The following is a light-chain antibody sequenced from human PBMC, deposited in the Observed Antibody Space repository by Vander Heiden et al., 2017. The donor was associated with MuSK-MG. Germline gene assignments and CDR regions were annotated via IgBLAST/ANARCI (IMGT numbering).Light chain of an antibody. CDR2: DVS. Sequence: QSARTQPASVSGSPGQSITISCTGTSSDVGGYNYVYWYQQIRGKHPKPMIYDVSNRPAGGANRFSGSKSGTTASLTISVLQAEDDADYYCSSYTSSSTWVFGGGTKLTVL. CDR3: SSYTSSSTWV. V-gene: IGLV2-14*01. J-gene: IGLJ3*02. CDR1: SSDVGGYNY.